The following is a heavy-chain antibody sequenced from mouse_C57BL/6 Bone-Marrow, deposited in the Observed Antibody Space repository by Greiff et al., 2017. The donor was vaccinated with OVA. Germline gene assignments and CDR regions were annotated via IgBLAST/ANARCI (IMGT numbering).Heavy chain of an antibody. J-gene: IGHJ4*01. Sequence: QVQLKQSGPELVKPGASVKISCKASGYAFSSSWMNWVKQRPGKGLEWIGRIYPGDGDTNYNGKFKGKATLTADKSSSTAYMQLSSLTSEDSAVYFCARGGIYYYGSLYAMDYWGQGTSVTVSS. CDR2: IYPGDGDT. D-gene: IGHD1-1*01. CDR3: ARGGIYYYGSLYAMDY. CDR1: GYAFSSSW. V-gene: IGHV1-82*01.